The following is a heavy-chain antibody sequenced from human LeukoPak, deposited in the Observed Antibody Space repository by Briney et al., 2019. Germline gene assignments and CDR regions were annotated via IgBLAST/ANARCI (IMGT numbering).Heavy chain of an antibody. CDR2: ISYDGSNK. D-gene: IGHD2-2*01. CDR1: GITFSSYA. Sequence: AGGSLRLPCAASGITFSSYAMHWVRQAPGKGLEWVAVISYDGSNKYYADSVKGRFTISRDNSKNTLYLQMNSLRAEDTAVYYCARVMGRYCSSTSCYVDYWGQGTLVTVSS. J-gene: IGHJ4*02. CDR3: ARVMGRYCSSTSCYVDY. V-gene: IGHV3-30*04.